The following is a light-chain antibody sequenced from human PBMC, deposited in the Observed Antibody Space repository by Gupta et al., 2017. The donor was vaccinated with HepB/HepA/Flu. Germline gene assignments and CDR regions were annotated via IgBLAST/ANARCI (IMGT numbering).Light chain of an antibody. J-gene: IGKJ2*01. CDR2: EVS. CDR1: QSLVHSNGNTY. V-gene: IGKV2-30*02. CDR3: MQHTHWPHT. Sequence: DVVMTQSPLYLPATLGQPASISCPSSQSLVHSNGNTYLEWFQQRPSQSPRRLIYEVSKRDSGVPDRFSGGGSGTDFTLKISRVEAEDVGVYYCMQHTHWPHTFGQGTKLEIE.